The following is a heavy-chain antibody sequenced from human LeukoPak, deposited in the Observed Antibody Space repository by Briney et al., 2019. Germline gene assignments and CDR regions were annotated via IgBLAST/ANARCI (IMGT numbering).Heavy chain of an antibody. CDR2: ISYDGSNK. J-gene: IGHJ4*02. Sequence: GGSLRLSCAASGFTFSSYAMHWVRQAPGKGLEWVAVISYDGSNKYYADSVKGRFTISRDNPKNTLYLQMNSLRAEDTAVYYCARGWGLRLGELSLTYWGQGTLVTVSS. D-gene: IGHD3-16*02. CDR3: ARGWGLRLGELSLTY. V-gene: IGHV3-30-3*01. CDR1: GFTFSSYA.